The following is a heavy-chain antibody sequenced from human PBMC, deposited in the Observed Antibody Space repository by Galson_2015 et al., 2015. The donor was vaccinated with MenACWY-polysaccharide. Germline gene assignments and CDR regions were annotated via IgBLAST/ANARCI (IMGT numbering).Heavy chain of an antibody. CDR1: GGTFDSYA. Sequence: SVKVSCKASGGTFDSYAIYWVRQAPGQGLEWVGRIIPIFGTSYAQNFQGRVTITADTSTGTAYMELNSLRSEDTAVYYCARVSCGGNNCYFGHWGQGTLVTVSS. CDR3: ARVSCGGNNCYFGH. J-gene: IGHJ4*02. CDR2: IIPIFGT. D-gene: IGHD4-23*01. V-gene: IGHV1-69*04.